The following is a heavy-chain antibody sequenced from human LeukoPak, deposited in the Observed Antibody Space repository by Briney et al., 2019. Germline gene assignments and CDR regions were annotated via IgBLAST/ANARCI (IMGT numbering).Heavy chain of an antibody. V-gene: IGHV1-2*02. J-gene: IGHJ5*02. CDR1: GYTFTGYY. D-gene: IGHD2-2*01. Sequence: VSVKVSCKASGYTFTGYYMHWVRQAPGQGLEWMGWINPNSGGTNYAQKFQGRVTMTRDTSISTAYMELSRLRSDDTAVYYCARLMGYCSSTSCHPGWFDPWGQGTLVTVSS. CDR3: ARLMGYCSSTSCHPGWFDP. CDR2: INPNSGGT.